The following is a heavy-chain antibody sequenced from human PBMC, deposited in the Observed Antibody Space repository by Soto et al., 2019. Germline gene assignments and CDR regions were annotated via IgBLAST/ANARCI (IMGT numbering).Heavy chain of an antibody. D-gene: IGHD6-19*01. CDR3: ARDVAVAGLDY. J-gene: IGHJ4*02. V-gene: IGHV4-59*01. Sequence: XETLSPTCTVSGGAISSYYWSWIRQPPGKGLEWIGYIYYSGSTNYNPSLKSRVTISVDTSKNQFSLKLSSVTAADTAVYYCARDVAVAGLDYWGQGTLVTVS. CDR1: GGAISSYY. CDR2: IYYSGST.